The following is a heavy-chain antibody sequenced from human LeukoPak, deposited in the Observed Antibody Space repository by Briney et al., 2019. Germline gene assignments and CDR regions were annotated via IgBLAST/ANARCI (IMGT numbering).Heavy chain of an antibody. J-gene: IGHJ4*02. D-gene: IGHD5-24*01. CDR2: ISGSGGST. Sequence: GGSLRLSCAASGFTFSSYAMSWVRQAPGKGLEWASAISGSGGSTYYADSVKGRFTISRDNAKNSLYLQMNSLRAEDTAVYYCARPASDMATTNWGQGTLVTVSS. V-gene: IGHV3-23*01. CDR3: ARPASDMATTN. CDR1: GFTFSSYA.